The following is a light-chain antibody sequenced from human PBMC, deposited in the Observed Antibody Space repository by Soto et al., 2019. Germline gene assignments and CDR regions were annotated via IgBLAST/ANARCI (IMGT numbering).Light chain of an antibody. CDR3: QKYNGAPLT. Sequence: DIQMTQSPSSLSASVGDRVTITCRASQGISIYLAWYQQKPGKVPQLLIYDASTLQSGVPSRFSGSGSGTDFNLTISSLQPEDVATYYCQKYNGAPLTFGGGTKVEIK. J-gene: IGKJ4*01. CDR1: QGISIY. CDR2: DAS. V-gene: IGKV1-27*01.